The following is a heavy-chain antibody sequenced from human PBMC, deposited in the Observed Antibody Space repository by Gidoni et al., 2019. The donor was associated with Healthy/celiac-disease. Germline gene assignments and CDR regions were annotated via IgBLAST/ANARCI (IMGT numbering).Heavy chain of an antibody. V-gene: IGHV1-46*03. Sequence: QVQLVQSGAEVKKPGASVTVSCKASGYTFTSHYMHWVRQAPGQGLEWMGIINPSGGSTSYAQKFQGRVTMTRDTSTSTVYMELSSLRSEDTAVYYCARGGSSGDYYYYYYMDVWGKGTTVTVSS. D-gene: IGHD6-6*01. CDR1: GYTFTSHY. CDR2: INPSGGST. CDR3: ARGGSSGDYYYYYYMDV. J-gene: IGHJ6*03.